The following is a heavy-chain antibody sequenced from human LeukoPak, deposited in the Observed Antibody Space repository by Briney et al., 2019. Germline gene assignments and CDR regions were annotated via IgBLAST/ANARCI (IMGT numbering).Heavy chain of an antibody. J-gene: IGHJ4*02. CDR1: GYTFIGFY. D-gene: IGHD3-22*01. CDR2: INSNSGVP. V-gene: IGHV1-2*02. CDR3: ARDPLYSSGPISHDF. Sequence: ASVQVSCKASGYTFIGFYIHWVRQAPGKGLEWMGWINSNSGVPNYAQKFQGRVTMTRDTSISTAYIQLSSLRSDDTAVYYCARDPLYSSGPISHDFWGQGTLVTVSS.